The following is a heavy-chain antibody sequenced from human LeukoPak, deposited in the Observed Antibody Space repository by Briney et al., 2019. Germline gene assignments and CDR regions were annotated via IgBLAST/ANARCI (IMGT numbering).Heavy chain of an antibody. CDR2: ISAYNGNT. CDR3: ARGGVAAPDYYFDY. D-gene: IGHD6-19*01. J-gene: IGHJ4*02. CDR1: GYTFTSYG. Sequence: ASVKISCKASGYTFTSYGISWGRQAPGQGLVWMGWISAYNGNTNYAQKLQGRVNMTTDKSTSTGYMELRSLRSDDTVVYYCARGGVAAPDYYFDYWGRGTLITVSP. V-gene: IGHV1-18*01.